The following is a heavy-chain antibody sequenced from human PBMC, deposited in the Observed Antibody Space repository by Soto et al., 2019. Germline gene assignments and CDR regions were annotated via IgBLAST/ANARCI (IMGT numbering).Heavy chain of an antibody. CDR1: GFTFSSSA. J-gene: IGHJ3*02. CDR2: ISGSGAAT. CDR3: AKGKSSVYGAFDI. V-gene: IGHV3-23*01. D-gene: IGHD3-22*01. Sequence: EVILLESGGGLVQPGGSMRLSCAASGFTFSSSAMSWVRQAPGKGLQWVSGISGSGAATYYADFVKGRFTISRDNSKNTLTLQMNSLRAEDTALYYCAKGKSSVYGAFDIWGQGTMVTVSS.